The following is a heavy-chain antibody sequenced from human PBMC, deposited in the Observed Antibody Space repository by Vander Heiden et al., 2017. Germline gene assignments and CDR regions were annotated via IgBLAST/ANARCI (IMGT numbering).Heavy chain of an antibody. Sequence: DVQLVEYGGGLVEPGRSLRLYCAAAGFTFDDDAMHWVRQAPGKVLEWVSGISWNMGSRGDADSVKGRFTISRDKAKNSMYLKMKSMRAEDTALDDCASGRDAFDIWGQGTMVTVYS. CDR2: ISWNMGSR. CDR3: ASGRDAFDI. CDR1: GFTFDDDA. V-gene: IGHV3-9*01. D-gene: IGHD1-26*01. J-gene: IGHJ3*02.